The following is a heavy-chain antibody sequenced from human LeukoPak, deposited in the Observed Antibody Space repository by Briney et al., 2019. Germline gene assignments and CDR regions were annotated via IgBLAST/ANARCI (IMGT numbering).Heavy chain of an antibody. CDR3: ARREYSSWKTRHEYSQH. Sequence: SETLSLTCTVSGGSISSYYWSWIRQPPGKGLEWMGYIYYSGSTNYNPSLKSRVTISVDTSKNQFSLKLSSVTAADTAVYYCARREYSSWKTRHEYSQHWGQGTLVTVSS. J-gene: IGHJ1*01. D-gene: IGHD6-13*01. V-gene: IGHV4-59*12. CDR2: IYYSGST. CDR1: GGSISSYY.